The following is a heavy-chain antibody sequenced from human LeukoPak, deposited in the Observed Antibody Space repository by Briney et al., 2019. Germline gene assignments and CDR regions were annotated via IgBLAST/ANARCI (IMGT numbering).Heavy chain of an antibody. Sequence: TGGSLRLSCAASGFTFNNYAMSWVRQAPGKGLEWVSYISSRGSSIYYADSVKGRFTISRDNAKNSLYLQLNSLRAEDTAVYYCERDTYGSGSYYNAPLDYWGQGILVTVSS. CDR3: ERDTYGSGSYYNAPLDY. CDR2: ISSRGSSI. D-gene: IGHD3-10*01. J-gene: IGHJ4*02. CDR1: GFTFNNYA. V-gene: IGHV3-48*01.